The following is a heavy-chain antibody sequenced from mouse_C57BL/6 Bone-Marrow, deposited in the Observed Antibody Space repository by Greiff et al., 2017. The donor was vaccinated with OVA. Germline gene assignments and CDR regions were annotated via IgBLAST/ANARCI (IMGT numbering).Heavy chain of an antibody. CDR1: GFTFSDYG. CDR2: VSGGSGDI. D-gene: IGHD1-1*01. CDR3: DREAPVVASDY. J-gene: IGHJ2*01. Sequence: EVRWVGSGGGLVKPGGSLNRSGAASGFTFSDYGMHWIPQAAAKGLESIAYVSGGSGDIYYADRETSRYTNSRDNAENTLFLQMTSLGSEDTAMYCCDREAPVVASDYWGQGTTLTVSS. V-gene: IGHV5-17*01.